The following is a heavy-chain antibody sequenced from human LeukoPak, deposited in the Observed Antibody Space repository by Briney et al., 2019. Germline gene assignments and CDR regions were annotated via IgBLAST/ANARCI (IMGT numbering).Heavy chain of an antibody. CDR2: ISAYNGNT. CDR3: ARDDVLMATYYYDSSGYGNY. CDR1: GYTFTSYG. J-gene: IGHJ4*02. Sequence: ASVKVSCKASGYTFTSYGISWVRQAPGQGLEWMGWISAYNGNTNYAQKLQGRVTMTTDTSTSTAYMELRSLRSDDTAVYYCARDDVLMATYYYDSSGYGNYWGQGTLVTVSS. V-gene: IGHV1-18*01. D-gene: IGHD3-22*01.